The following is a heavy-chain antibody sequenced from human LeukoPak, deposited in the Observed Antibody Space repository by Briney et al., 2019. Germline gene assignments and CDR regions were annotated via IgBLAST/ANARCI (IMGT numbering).Heavy chain of an antibody. CDR3: AKDMRSGYDSTYYYYYGMDV. D-gene: IGHD5-12*01. CDR1: GCTFDDYT. J-gene: IGHJ6*02. Sequence: GGSLRLSCAASGCTFDDYTMHWVRQAPGKGLEWVSLISWDGGSTYYADSVKGRFTISRDNSKNSLYLQMNSLRTEDTALYYCAKDMRSGYDSTYYYYYGMDVWGQGTTVTVSS. V-gene: IGHV3-43*01. CDR2: ISWDGGST.